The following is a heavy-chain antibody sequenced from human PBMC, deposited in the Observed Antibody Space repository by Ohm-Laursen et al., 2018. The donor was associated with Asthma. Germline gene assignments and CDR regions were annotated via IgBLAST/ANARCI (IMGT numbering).Heavy chain of an antibody. Sequence: RSLRLSCAASGFTFRSYGMHWVRQAPGKGLDWVAVISSDGSNKYYADSVKGRFTISRDNSKNTLYLQMNSLRAEDTAVYYCASSPGKYLVVILSVYWGQGTLVTVSS. CDR2: ISSDGSNK. CDR1: GFTFRSYG. J-gene: IGHJ4*02. CDR3: ASSPGKYLVVILSVY. D-gene: IGHD3-22*01. V-gene: IGHV3-30*03.